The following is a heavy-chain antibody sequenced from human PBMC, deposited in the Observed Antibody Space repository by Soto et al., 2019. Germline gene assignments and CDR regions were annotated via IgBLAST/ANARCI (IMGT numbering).Heavy chain of an antibody. CDR1: GFTFSSYV. J-gene: IGHJ4*02. CDR3: ATYGDPDY. V-gene: IGHV3-23*01. CDR2: ISDSGDSR. Sequence: EVQLLESGGGLVQPGGSLRLSCADSGFTFSSYVVSWVRQAPGKGLEWVSRISDSGDSRYYTDSVKGRFTISRDNSKNTLYLQMNSLRAEDTAVYYCATYGDPDYWGQGTLVTVSS. D-gene: IGHD4-17*01.